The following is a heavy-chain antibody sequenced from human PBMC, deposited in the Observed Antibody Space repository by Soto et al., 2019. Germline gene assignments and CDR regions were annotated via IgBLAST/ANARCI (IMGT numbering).Heavy chain of an antibody. Sequence: ASVNVSCKASGYTFTSYDINWVRQATGQGLEWMGWMNPNSGNTGYAQKFQGRVTMTRNTSISTAYMELSSLRSEDTAVYYCSAVVAATRDGNYYYGMDVSGQGPKVTVS. V-gene: IGHV1-8*01. CDR2: MNPNSGNT. CDR1: GYTFTSYD. CDR3: SAVVAATRDGNYYYGMDV. D-gene: IGHD2-15*01. J-gene: IGHJ6*02.